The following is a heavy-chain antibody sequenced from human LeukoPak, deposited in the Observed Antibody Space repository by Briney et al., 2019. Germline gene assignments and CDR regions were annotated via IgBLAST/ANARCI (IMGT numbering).Heavy chain of an antibody. CDR1: GGSISSYY. D-gene: IGHD3-22*01. V-gene: IGHV4-4*07. Sequence: SETLSLTCTVSGGSISSYYWSWIRQPAGKGLEWIGRIYTSGSTNYNPSLKSRVTISVDTSKNQFSLKLSSVTAADTAVYYCARDHPEYYYDSSGCFTDYWGQGTLVTVSS. J-gene: IGHJ4*02. CDR3: ARDHPEYYYDSSGCFTDY. CDR2: IYTSGST.